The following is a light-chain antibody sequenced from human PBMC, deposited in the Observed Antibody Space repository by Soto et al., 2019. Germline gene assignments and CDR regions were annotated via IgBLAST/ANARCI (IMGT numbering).Light chain of an antibody. Sequence: QSALTQPASVSGSPGQSITISCTGTSSDVGGYNYVSWYQQHPGKAPKLMIYDVSNRPSGVSNRFSGSKSGNTASLTISGLQTEDESDSYCSSYTGSSTYVSGTGTKVTVL. V-gene: IGLV2-14*03. CDR1: SSDVGGYNY. CDR2: DVS. J-gene: IGLJ1*01. CDR3: SSYTGSSTYV.